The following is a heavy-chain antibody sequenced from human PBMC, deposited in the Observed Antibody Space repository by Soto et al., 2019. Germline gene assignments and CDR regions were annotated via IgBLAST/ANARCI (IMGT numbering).Heavy chain of an antibody. CDR2: ISAYNGNT. CDR3: ARALYYDILTGYYKREYYFDY. CDR1: GYTFTSYG. D-gene: IGHD3-9*01. J-gene: IGHJ4*02. V-gene: IGHV1-18*04. Sequence: ASVKVSCKASGYTFTSYGISWVRQAPGQGLEWMGWISAYNGNTNYAQKLQGRVTMTTDTSTSTAYMELRSLRSDDTAVYYCARALYYDILTGYYKREYYFDYWGQGTLVTAPQ.